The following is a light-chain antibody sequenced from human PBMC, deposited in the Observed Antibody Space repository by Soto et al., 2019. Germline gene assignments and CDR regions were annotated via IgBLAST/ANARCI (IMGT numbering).Light chain of an antibody. CDR1: QNVYNN. J-gene: IGKJ4*01. Sequence: IVMTQSPATLSVSPGEGATLSCKASQNVYNNLAWYQQRPGQPPRLLIYDASTRATGISARFSGSGYGTEFTLTISSLQSEDDAVYFCEQCRNWTLTFGGGTKV. CDR2: DAS. V-gene: IGKV3-15*01. CDR3: EQCRNWTLT.